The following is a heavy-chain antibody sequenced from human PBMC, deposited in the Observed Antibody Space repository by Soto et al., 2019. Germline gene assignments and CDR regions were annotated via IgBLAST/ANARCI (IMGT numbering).Heavy chain of an antibody. D-gene: IGHD5-18*01. CDR3: ATGRRVYSYAPRFYFEY. CDR2: ILPIFGRT. V-gene: IGHV1-69*01. CDR1: GAIFSSNA. Sequence: QVQLVQSGAEVKKPGSSVKVTCKASGAIFSSNAISWVRQAPGQGLEWMGGILPIFGRTNYAQKFQGRVTITADDSTRTAYMELSSLKSEDTAVYYCATGRRVYSYAPRFYFEYWGQGTLVTVSS. J-gene: IGHJ4*02.